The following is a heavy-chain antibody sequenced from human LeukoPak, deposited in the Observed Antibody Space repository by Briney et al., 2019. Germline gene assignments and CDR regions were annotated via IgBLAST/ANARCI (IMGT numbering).Heavy chain of an antibody. V-gene: IGHV3-30-3*01. CDR1: GFTFSSYA. J-gene: IGHJ4*02. Sequence: PGGSLRLSCAASGFTFSSYAMHWVRQAPGKGLEWVAVISYDGSNKYYADSVKGRFTISRDNSENTLYLQMNSLRAEDTAVYYCARGLTTVTTFDYWGQGTLVTVSS. CDR3: ARGLTTVTTFDY. CDR2: ISYDGSNK. D-gene: IGHD4-17*01.